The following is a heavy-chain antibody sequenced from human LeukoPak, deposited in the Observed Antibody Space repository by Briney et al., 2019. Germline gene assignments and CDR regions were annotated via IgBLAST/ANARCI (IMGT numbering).Heavy chain of an antibody. J-gene: IGHJ4*02. CDR2: INPNSGGT. CDR3: ARDSSIWPDY. V-gene: IGHV1-2*06. CDR1: GGTFSSYA. D-gene: IGHD6-13*01. Sequence: ASVKVSCKASGGTFSSYAISWVRQAPGQGLEWMGRINPNSGGTNYAQKFQGRVTMTRDTSISTAYMELSRLRSDDTAVYYCARDSSIWPDYWGQGTLVTVSS.